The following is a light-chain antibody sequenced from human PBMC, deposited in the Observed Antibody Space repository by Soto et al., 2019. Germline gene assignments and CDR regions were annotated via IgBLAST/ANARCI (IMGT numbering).Light chain of an antibody. V-gene: IGKV3-15*01. CDR2: DAS. CDR1: QNVYSK. Sequence: ETVMTQSPGTLSVSPGERATLSCRASQNVYSKVAWYQQKLGQAPRLLIYDASTRATAIPARFSGDGSGPEFTLTISSLQSEDYAIYYCQQYQDWPRSFGLGTKVESK. J-gene: IGKJ1*01. CDR3: QQYQDWPRS.